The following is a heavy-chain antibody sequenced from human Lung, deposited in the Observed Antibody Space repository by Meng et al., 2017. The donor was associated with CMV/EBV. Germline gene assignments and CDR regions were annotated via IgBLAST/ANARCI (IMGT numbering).Heavy chain of an antibody. D-gene: IGHD6-13*01. CDR3: ARTLGSAVGMGWFDP. V-gene: IGHV4-59*01. CDR1: GGSITTYS. CDR2: ILYSGST. J-gene: IGHJ5*02. Sequence: SETXSLXXTVSGGSITTYSWSWIRQPPGKRLEWIGYILYSGSTNYNPSLRSRVTISVDTSKNQFSLKLSSVTAAGTAVYHCARTLGSAVGMGWFDPWGQGTLVXVSS.